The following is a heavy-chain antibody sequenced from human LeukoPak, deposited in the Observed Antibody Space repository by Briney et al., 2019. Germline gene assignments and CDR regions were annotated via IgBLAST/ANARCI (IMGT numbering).Heavy chain of an antibody. V-gene: IGHV3-30*03. CDR1: GFTFSSYW. Sequence: GGSLRLSCAASGFTFSSYWMSWVRQAPGKGLEWVAVISYDGYNTFDADSVKGRFTISRDNSRNTLHLQMHSLRVEDTAVHFCARDKGPNDYYYYYSIDLWGRGTTVTVSS. J-gene: IGHJ6*03. D-gene: IGHD1-1*01. CDR2: ISYDGYNT. CDR3: ARDKGPNDYYYYYSIDL.